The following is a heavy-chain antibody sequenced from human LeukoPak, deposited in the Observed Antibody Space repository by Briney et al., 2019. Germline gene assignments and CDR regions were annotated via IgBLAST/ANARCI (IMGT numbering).Heavy chain of an antibody. CDR3: ATSTGYSSGWYVY. D-gene: IGHD6-19*01. J-gene: IGHJ4*02. V-gene: IGHV4-39*07. CDR2: IYYSGST. Sequence: PSETLSLTCTASGGSISSGSYFWGWIRQPPGKGLEWIGSIYYSGSTYYNPSLKGRVTISVDTSKNQFSLKLSSVTAADTAVYYCATSTGYSSGWYVYWGQGTLVTVSS. CDR1: GGSISSGSYF.